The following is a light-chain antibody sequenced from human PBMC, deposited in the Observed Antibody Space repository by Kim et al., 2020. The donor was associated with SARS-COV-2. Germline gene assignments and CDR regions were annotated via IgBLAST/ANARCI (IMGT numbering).Light chain of an antibody. CDR1: QDISSY. Sequence: ASTGDRVTITCRASQDISSYLAWYQQKPGKAPKVLIYAASTLHTGVPSSFSGSGSGTDFTLTISYLQSEDFATYYCQQYYSYPLTFGGGTKVEIE. J-gene: IGKJ4*01. CDR3: QQYYSYPLT. CDR2: AAS. V-gene: IGKV1-8*01.